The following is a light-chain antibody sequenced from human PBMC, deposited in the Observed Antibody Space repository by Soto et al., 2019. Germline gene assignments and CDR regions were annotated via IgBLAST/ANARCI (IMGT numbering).Light chain of an antibody. CDR3: LHDYNYPRT. CDR1: QGIRSE. V-gene: IGKV1-6*01. J-gene: IGKJ1*01. CDR2: AAS. Sequence: AIQVTQSPSSLSASVGDRVIITCRASQGIRSELAWYQQKPGKAPDLLIYAASTLQPGVPYRFSGSGSGTDFTLTISNLQPEDFATYYCLHDYNYPRTFGQGTKVEIK.